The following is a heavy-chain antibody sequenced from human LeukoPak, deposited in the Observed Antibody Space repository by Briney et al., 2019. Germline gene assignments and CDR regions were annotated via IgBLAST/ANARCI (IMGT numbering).Heavy chain of an antibody. CDR3: ARLMLGYSYGFDY. D-gene: IGHD5-18*01. V-gene: IGHV4-4*02. J-gene: IGHJ4*02. CDR1: GGSISSSNS. CDR2: IYHSGST. Sequence: PSRTLSLTCAVSGGSISSSNSWSWVRQPTGKGLEWIGEIYHSGSTNHNPSLKRRVPISVDKSKSQFSLKLNSVTAADTAVYYCARLMLGYSYGFDYWGQGTLVTVSS.